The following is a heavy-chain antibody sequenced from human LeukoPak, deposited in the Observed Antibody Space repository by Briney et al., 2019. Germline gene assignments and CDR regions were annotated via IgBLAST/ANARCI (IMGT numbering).Heavy chain of an antibody. J-gene: IGHJ4*02. CDR1: GGLISSSSYY. V-gene: IGHV4-39*01. CDR2: FYYTGST. Sequence: SETLSLTCTASGGLISSSSYYWGWTRQPPEKGLEWIGSFYYTGSTYYHPSLKSRVTISVDTSKNQFSLNLSSVTAADTAVYYCARTADVAVAGSRQYFDQWGQGTLVTVSS. D-gene: IGHD6-19*01. CDR3: ARTADVAVAGSRQYFDQ.